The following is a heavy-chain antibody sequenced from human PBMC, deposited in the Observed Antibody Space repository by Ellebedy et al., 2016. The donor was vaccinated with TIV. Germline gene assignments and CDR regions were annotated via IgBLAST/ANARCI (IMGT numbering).Heavy chain of an antibody. Sequence: PGGSLRLSCAASGFTFSSYGMNRVRQAPGKGLEWVAIIWHDGNKKYYADSVKGRFTISRDNSKNTLYLDMNSLRAGDTAVYYCARSPGGMDVWGQGTTVTVSS. V-gene: IGHV3-33*01. CDR1: GFTFSSYG. CDR2: IWHDGNKK. J-gene: IGHJ6*02. CDR3: ARSPGGMDV.